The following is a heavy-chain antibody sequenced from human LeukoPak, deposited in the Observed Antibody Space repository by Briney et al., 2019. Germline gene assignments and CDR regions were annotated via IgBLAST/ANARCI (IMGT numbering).Heavy chain of an antibody. Sequence: ASETLSLTCAVSGGSISSGGYSWSWIRQPPGKGLEWIGYIYHSGSTYYNPSLKSRVTISVDTSRNQFSLKLSSVTAAETAVYYCARNLGYCSGGSCYSGGWFDPWGQGTLVTVSS. V-gene: IGHV4-30-2*01. CDR1: GGSISSGGYS. D-gene: IGHD2-15*01. J-gene: IGHJ5*02. CDR2: IYHSGST. CDR3: ARNLGYCSGGSCYSGGWFDP.